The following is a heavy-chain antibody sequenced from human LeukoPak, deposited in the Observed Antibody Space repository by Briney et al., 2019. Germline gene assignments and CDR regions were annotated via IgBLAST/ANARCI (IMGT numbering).Heavy chain of an antibody. J-gene: IGHJ4*02. V-gene: IGHV4-34*01. CDR3: ARQGSRYCTSTSCYTAPSPH. Sequence: SETLSLTCAVYGGSFSGYYWSWIRQPPGKGLEWIGEINHSGSTNYNPSLKSRVTISVDTSKNQFSLNLSSVTAADTAVYYCARQGSRYCTSTSCYTAPSPHWGQGTLVTVSS. D-gene: IGHD2-2*02. CDR2: INHSGST. CDR1: GGSFSGYY.